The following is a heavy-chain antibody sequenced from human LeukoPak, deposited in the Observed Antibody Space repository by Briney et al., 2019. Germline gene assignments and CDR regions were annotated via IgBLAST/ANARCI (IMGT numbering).Heavy chain of an antibody. CDR1: GFTFSSYA. Sequence: SGGSLRLSCAASGFTFSSYAMSWVRQAPGKGLEWVSTISSSGGSTYYADSVKSRFTISRDNSKNTLYLQMNSLRAEDTAVYYCAKVVGATTRGYFDYWGQGTLVTVSS. J-gene: IGHJ4*02. CDR3: AKVVGATTRGYFDY. V-gene: IGHV3-23*01. CDR2: ISSSGGST. D-gene: IGHD1-26*01.